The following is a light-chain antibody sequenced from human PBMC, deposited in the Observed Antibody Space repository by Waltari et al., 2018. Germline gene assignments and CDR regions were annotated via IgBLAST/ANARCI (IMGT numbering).Light chain of an antibody. CDR3: QQTSSWPLT. V-gene: IGKV3-11*01. Sequence: EIVLTQSPATLSLSPGQRATLSCRASQSVSNNLGWYQQKLGQPPRLLIYDTSKRATGIPDRFSASGFGTDFTLTISSLEPEDFAVYFCQQTSSWPLTFGGGTKVEIK. CDR1: QSVSNN. J-gene: IGKJ4*01. CDR2: DTS.